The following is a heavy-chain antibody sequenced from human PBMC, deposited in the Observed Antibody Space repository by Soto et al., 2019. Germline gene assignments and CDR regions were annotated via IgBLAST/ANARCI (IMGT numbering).Heavy chain of an antibody. D-gene: IGHD3-10*01. CDR2: ISGSGGST. CDR1: GFTFSSYA. V-gene: IGHV3-23*01. J-gene: IGHJ4*02. Sequence: EVQLLESGGGLVQPGGSLRLSCAASGFTFSSYAMSWVRQAPGKGLEWVSAISGSGGSTYYAVSVKGRFTISRDNSKNTLYLRMNSLRAEDTAVYYCAKPLWFGELLYGYWVQGTLVTVSS. CDR3: AKPLWFGELLYGY.